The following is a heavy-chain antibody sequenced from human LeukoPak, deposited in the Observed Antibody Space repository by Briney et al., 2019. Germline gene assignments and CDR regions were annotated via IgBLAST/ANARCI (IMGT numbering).Heavy chain of an antibody. J-gene: IGHJ4*02. V-gene: IGHV4-34*01. D-gene: IGHD3-10*01. CDR2: INHSGST. CDR3: ARVPITMVRGVIIGIDH. CDR1: GGSFSGYY. Sequence: SETLSLTCAVYGGSFSGYYWSWIRQPPGKGLEWIGEINHSGSTNYNPSLKSRVTISVDTSKNQFSLKLSSVTAADTAVYYCARVPITMVRGVIIGIDHWGQGTLVTVSS.